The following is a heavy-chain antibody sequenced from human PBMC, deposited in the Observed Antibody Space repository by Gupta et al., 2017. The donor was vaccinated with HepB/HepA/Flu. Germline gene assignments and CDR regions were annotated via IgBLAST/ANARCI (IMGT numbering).Heavy chain of an antibody. Sequence: VRWVVSGGGMDQPGDWRTLSCAVSGLPFGGSWMSWIRPAPGKGRVWVTSVAQNASDVYYADFVKGRITIKRYNTTKSLLLYRTGLRPKDTGTYFCAGDRAFKAFDYWGQGTPRTVSA. CDR1: GLPFGGSW. V-gene: IGHV3-7*01. CDR2: VAQNASDV. J-gene: IGHJ4*02. CDR3: AGDRAFKAFDY.